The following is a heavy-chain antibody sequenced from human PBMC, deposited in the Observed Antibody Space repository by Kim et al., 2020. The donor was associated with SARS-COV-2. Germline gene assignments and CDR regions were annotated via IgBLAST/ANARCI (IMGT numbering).Heavy chain of an antibody. CDR2: IFYSGTT. D-gene: IGHD2-2*01. CDR3: ARGGTNQLAQV. J-gene: IGHJ4*02. Sequence: SETLSLTCTVSGGSISNYYWNWIRQPPEKELEWMGYIFYSGTTNYNPSLKSRVTISLDTSKNQFSLKLTSVTAADTAVYFCARGGTNQLAQVWGQGTLVT. V-gene: IGHV4-59*13. CDR1: GGSISNYY.